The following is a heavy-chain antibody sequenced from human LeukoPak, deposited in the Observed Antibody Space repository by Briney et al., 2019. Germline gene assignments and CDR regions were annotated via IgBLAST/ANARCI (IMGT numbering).Heavy chain of an antibody. J-gene: IGHJ4*02. CDR1: GASISSGGTF. CDR3: ARDRHSGIDS. D-gene: IGHD1-26*01. CDR2: ISDSGNT. Sequence: SQTLSLTCTVSGASISSGGTFWTWIRQHPGKGLEWIAYISDSGNTYYNPSLKSRLTISVDTPKNQFSLKLSSVTAADTAVYYCARDRHSGIDSWGQGTLVTVST. V-gene: IGHV4-31*03.